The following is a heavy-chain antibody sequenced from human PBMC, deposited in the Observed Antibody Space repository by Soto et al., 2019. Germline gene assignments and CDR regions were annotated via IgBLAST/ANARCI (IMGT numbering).Heavy chain of an antibody. V-gene: IGHV3-48*01. CDR2: ISIGGTAI. CDR1: GSTFRNYN. Sequence: PAGTLRLSCAASGSTFRNYNMNWVRPATGKGLEWVSHISIGGTAIDYADSVKGRFTISIHNSKNTLYLQMNSLRAEDTAVYYCAREGGDLNWFDPWGQGTLVTVSS. J-gene: IGHJ5*02. CDR3: AREGGDLNWFDP. D-gene: IGHD4-17*01.